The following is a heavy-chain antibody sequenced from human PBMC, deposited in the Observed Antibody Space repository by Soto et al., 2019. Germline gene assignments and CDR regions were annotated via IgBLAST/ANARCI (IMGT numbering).Heavy chain of an antibody. J-gene: IGHJ4*02. CDR1: GFSFSDYA. V-gene: IGHV3-23*01. CDR2: ISGSGDLT. Sequence: PGVSLRLSCAVSGFSFSDYAMTWVRQAPGKGLEWVSGISGSGDLTYYADMVKGRFTVPRDNSGNTLYLQMESLSPDDTAVYYCGRGRSGQIVVFYWGQGTPVTVSS. CDR3: GRGRSGQIVVFY. D-gene: IGHD1-26*01.